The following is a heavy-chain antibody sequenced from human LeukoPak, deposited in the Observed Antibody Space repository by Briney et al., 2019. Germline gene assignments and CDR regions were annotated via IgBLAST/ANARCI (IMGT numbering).Heavy chain of an antibody. CDR2: IFYSGST. V-gene: IGHV4-39*07. Sequence: SETLSLTCTVSGGSISSNNYYWGWIRQPPGKGLEWIGSIFYSGSTYYNPSLKSRVTISVDTSKNQFSLKLSSVTAADTAVYYCARGRRRNYYDSSGEWSYWGQGTLVTVSS. CDR1: GGSISSNNYY. CDR3: ARGRRRNYYDSSGEWSY. D-gene: IGHD3-22*01. J-gene: IGHJ4*02.